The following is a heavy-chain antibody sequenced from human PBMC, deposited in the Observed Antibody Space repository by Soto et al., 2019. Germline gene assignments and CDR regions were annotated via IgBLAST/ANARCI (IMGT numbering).Heavy chain of an antibody. Sequence: ASVKVSCKASGYRSNTYGISWVRQAPGQGLEWMGRISSYNVDTNYAEKFEDRLTMTTDTSTNTAYMELKSLRSDDTAVYFCERGHGEIIGAMDVWGQGTSVTVSS. D-gene: IGHD3-3*01. J-gene: IGHJ6*02. CDR3: ERGHGEIIGAMDV. V-gene: IGHV1-18*01. CDR2: ISSYNVDT. CDR1: GYRSNTYG.